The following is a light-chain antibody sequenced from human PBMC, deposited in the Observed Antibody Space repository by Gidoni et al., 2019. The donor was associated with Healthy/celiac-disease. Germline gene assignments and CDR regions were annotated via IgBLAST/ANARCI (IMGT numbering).Light chain of an antibody. CDR3: QQDGSSPWT. CDR1: QSVSSSY. CDR2: GAS. J-gene: IGKJ1*01. Sequence: EIVLTQSPGTLSLSPGERATLSCRASQSVSSSYLAWYQQKPGQAPRLLIYGASSRATGIPDRFSGSGSGTDFTLTISRLEPEDFAVYYCQQDGSSPWTFGQXTKVEIK. V-gene: IGKV3-20*01.